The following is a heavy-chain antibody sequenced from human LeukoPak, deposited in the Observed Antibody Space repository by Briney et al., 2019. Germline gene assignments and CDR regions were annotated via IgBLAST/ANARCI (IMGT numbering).Heavy chain of an antibody. CDR2: ISYDGSNK. D-gene: IGHD1-26*01. CDR1: RFTFSSYD. Sequence: GGSLRLSCAASRFTFSSYDMHWVRQAPGKGLEWVAVISYDGSNKYYADSVKGRFTISRDNSKNTLYLQMNSLRAEDTAVYYCARDLGGATDYWGQGTLVTVSS. CDR3: ARDLGGATDY. J-gene: IGHJ4*02. V-gene: IGHV3-30-3*01.